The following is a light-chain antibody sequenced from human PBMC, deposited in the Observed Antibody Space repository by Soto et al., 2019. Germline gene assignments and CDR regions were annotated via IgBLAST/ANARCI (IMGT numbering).Light chain of an antibody. CDR3: QQYNNWPPIT. CDR1: QSVSSN. V-gene: IGKV3D-15*01. J-gene: IGKJ4*01. CDR2: GAS. Sequence: EIVMTQSPATLSGSPGDRATLSCRSSQSVSSNLAWYQQKPGQAPRLLIYGASTRATGIPARFSGSGSGTEFTPTISSLQSEDFAVYYCQQYNNWPPITFGGGTKVQIK.